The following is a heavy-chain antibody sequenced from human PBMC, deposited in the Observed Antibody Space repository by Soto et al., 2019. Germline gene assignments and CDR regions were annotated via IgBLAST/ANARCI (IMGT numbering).Heavy chain of an antibody. CDR3: TRGPRPISTGTGAY. J-gene: IGHJ4*02. D-gene: IGHD3-10*01. Sequence: LRLSCAASGFIFKMYWMHWVRQSPGKGLVWISRIYNDGTYADYADSVRGRFTISRDNVNDTLYLQMNNLRAEDSGLYYCTRGPRPISTGTGAYWGQGTQVTVSS. CDR2: IYNDGTYA. CDR1: GFIFKMYW. V-gene: IGHV3-74*01.